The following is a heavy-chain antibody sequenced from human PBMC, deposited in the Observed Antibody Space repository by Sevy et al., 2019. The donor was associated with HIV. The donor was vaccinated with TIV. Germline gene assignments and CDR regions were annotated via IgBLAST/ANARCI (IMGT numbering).Heavy chain of an antibody. Sequence: GGSLRLSCAASGFTFSNYAMNWVRQAPGKGLEWVSAISGGDRSTYYADSVNGRFTISRDNSKNTLYLHMNSLRAEDTARYYCAKDRVFIVVDAMDVWGQGTTVTVSS. CDR2: ISGGDRST. D-gene: IGHD3-22*01. V-gene: IGHV3-23*01. CDR3: AKDRVFIVVDAMDV. CDR1: GFTFSNYA. J-gene: IGHJ6*02.